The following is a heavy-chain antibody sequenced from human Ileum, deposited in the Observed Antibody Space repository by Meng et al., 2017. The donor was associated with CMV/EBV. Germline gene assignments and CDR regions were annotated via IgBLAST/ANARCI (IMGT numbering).Heavy chain of an antibody. J-gene: IGHJ4*02. CDR2: INHVGRT. CDR1: GGSLRAHY. V-gene: IGHV4-34*01. CDR3: ARGLFRYPAYFDL. Sequence: QVHLQHGGEVLLKPSETLSLPCAVYGGSLRAHYCNWIRQSPGNGLQWIAEINHVGRTNSNPSLASRVTISQDTSKNQCYLKLNSVTVADSAVYYCARGLFRYPAYFDLWGQGTLVTVAS. D-gene: IGHD3-16*02.